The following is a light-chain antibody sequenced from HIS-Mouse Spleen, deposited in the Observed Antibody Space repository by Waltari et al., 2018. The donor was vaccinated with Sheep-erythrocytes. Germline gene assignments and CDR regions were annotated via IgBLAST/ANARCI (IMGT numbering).Light chain of an antibody. CDR1: SIDVGGYHS. V-gene: IGLV2-11*01. CDR3: CSYAGSYNHV. J-gene: IGLJ1*01. Sequence: QSALTQPRSVSGSPGQSVTISCTGTSIDVGGYHSVPWYQQHPGKAPKLMTYDVSKRPSGVPDRFSGSKSGNTASLTISGLQAEDEADYYCCSYAGSYNHVFATGTKVTVL. CDR2: DVS.